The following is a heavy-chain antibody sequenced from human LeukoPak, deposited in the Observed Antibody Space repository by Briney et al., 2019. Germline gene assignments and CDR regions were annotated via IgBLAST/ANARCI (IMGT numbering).Heavy chain of an antibody. CDR3: ARGGGYSGYDLLYYYYNGMDV. V-gene: IGHV4-59*01. D-gene: IGHD5-12*01. CDR2: IYYSGST. J-gene: IGHJ6*02. Sequence: PSETLSLTCTVSGSSISSYYWSWIRQPPGKGLEWIGYIYYSGSTNYNPSLKSRVTISVDTSKNQFSLKLSSVTAADTAVYYCARGGGYSGYDLLYYYYNGMDVWGQGTTVTVSS. CDR1: GSSISSYY.